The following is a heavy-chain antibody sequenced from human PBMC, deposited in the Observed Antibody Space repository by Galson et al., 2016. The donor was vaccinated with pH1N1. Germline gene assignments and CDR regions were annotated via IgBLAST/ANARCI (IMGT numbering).Heavy chain of an antibody. V-gene: IGHV3-23*01. J-gene: IGHJ4*02. CDR1: GFTFSSNA. CDR2: ISNDALTT. CDR3: AKTVGSTLGH. Sequence: SLRLSCATSGFTFSSNAMSWVRQAPGKGLEWIPTISNDALTTYYADSVKGRFTISRDNSKKTAYLKMNTLSAEDTAVYFCAKTVGSTLGHWGQGTLVTVSS. D-gene: IGHD2-15*01.